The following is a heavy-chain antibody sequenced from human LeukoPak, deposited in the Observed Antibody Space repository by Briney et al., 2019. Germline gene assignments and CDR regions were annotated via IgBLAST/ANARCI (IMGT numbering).Heavy chain of an antibody. CDR1: GFTFSSYG. J-gene: IGHJ4*02. V-gene: IGHV3-30*02. D-gene: IGHD1-26*01. CDR3: AKDPGSWELLEWFDY. Sequence: GGSLRLSCAASGFTFSSYGMHWVRQAPGKGLEWVAFIRYDGSNKYYADSVKGRFTISRDNSKNTLYLQMNSLRAEDTAVYYCAKDPGSWELLEWFDYWGQGTLVTVSS. CDR2: IRYDGSNK.